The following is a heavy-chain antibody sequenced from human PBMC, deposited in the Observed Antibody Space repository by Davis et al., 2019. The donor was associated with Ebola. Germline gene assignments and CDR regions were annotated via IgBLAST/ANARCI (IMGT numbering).Heavy chain of an antibody. J-gene: IGHJ6*02. CDR2: ISWNSGSI. Sequence: SLKISCAASGFTFDDYAMHWVRQAPGKGLEWVSGISWNSGSIGYADSVKGRFTISRDNSKNTLYLQMNSLKTEDTAVYYCTTELEEWFRESYYYYGMDVWGQGTTVTVSS. D-gene: IGHD3-10*01. V-gene: IGHV3-9*01. CDR3: TTELEEWFRESYYYYGMDV. CDR1: GFTFDDYA.